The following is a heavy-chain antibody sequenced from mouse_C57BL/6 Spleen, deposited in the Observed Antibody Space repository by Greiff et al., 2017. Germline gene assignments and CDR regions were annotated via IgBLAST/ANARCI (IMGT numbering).Heavy chain of an antibody. Sequence: QVQLQQPGAELVRPGTSVKLSCKASGYTFTSYWMHWVKQRPGQGLEWIGVIDPSDSYTNYNQKFKGKATLTVDTSSSTAYMQLSSLTSEDSAVYYCARGFYYNLDYWGQGTTLTVSS. V-gene: IGHV1-59*01. CDR3: ARGFYYNLDY. CDR1: GYTFTSYW. J-gene: IGHJ2*01. D-gene: IGHD2-1*01. CDR2: IDPSDSYT.